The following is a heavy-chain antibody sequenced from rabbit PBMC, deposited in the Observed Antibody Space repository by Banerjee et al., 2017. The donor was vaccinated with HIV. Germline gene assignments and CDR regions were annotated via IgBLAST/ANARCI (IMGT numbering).Heavy chain of an antibody. J-gene: IGHJ4*01. CDR2: IYAGSSGST. V-gene: IGHV1S40*01. D-gene: IGHD1-1*01. Sequence: QSLEESGGDLVKPGASLTLTCTASGFSFSSSWYMCWVRQAPGKGLEWIGCIYAGSSGSTYYASWAKGRFTISRTSSTTVTLQMTSLTAADTATYFCARDSANSVFISFDLWGQGTLVTVS. CDR3: ARDSANSVFISFDL. CDR1: GFSFSSSWY.